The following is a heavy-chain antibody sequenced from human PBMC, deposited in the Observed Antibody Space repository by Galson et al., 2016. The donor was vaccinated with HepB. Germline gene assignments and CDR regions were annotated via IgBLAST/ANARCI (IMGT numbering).Heavy chain of an antibody. V-gene: IGHV3-66*04. CDR3: ARPFFYYYYALDV. CDR1: GFTVSSNY. J-gene: IGHJ6*02. CDR2: IYSGGTT. Sequence: SLRLSCAASGFTVSSNYMSWVRQAPGKGLEWVALIYSGGTTYYADSVKGRLTISTDNSKNTVYLQMNSLRGEDTAVYYCARPFFYYYYALDVWGLGTTVTVSS. D-gene: IGHD3-16*01.